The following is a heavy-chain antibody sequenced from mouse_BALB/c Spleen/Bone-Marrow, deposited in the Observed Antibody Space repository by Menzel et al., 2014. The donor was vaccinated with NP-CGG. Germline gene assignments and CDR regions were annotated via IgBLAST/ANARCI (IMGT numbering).Heavy chain of an antibody. J-gene: IGHJ2*01. V-gene: IGHV7-3*02. CDR2: IRNKANGYTT. CDR3: ARNYLSYFDY. Sequence: EVMLVESGGGLVQPGGFLRLSCATSGFTFTDHYMSWVRQPPGKALEWLGFIRNKANGYTTEYSASVKGRFTISRDNSQSIVYLQMNTLRAEDSATYYCARNYLSYFDYWGQGTTLTVSS. CDR1: GFTFTDHY. D-gene: IGHD2-1*01.